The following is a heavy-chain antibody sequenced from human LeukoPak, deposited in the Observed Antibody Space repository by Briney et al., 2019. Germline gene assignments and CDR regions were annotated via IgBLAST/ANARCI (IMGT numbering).Heavy chain of an antibody. D-gene: IGHD3-3*01. CDR1: GGSISSSSYY. Sequence: TLSLTCTVSGGSISSSSYYWRWIRQPAGKGLEWIGRIYTSENTHYTPSLKSRVTMSVDRSKNQFSLKLSSVAAADTAVYYCARERGYCFDPWGQGMLVTVSS. V-gene: IGHV4-61*02. J-gene: IGHJ5*02. CDR2: IYTSENT. CDR3: ARERGYCFDP.